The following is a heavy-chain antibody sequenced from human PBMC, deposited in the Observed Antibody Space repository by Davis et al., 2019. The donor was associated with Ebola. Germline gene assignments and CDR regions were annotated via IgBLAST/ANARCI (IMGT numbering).Heavy chain of an antibody. V-gene: IGHV4-34*01. Sequence: MPSETLSLTCAVYGESFSGYYWSWIRQPPGKGLEWIGEINHSGSTNYNPSLKSRVTISVDTSKNQFSLKLSSVTAADTAVYYCARVEWPYYYYGMDVWGQGTTVTVSS. J-gene: IGHJ6*02. D-gene: IGHD3-3*01. CDR3: ARVEWPYYYYGMDV. CDR2: INHSGST. CDR1: GESFSGYY.